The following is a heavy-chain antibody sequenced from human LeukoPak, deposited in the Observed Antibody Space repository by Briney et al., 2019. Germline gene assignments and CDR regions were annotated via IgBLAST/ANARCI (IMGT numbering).Heavy chain of an antibody. CDR3: ARSDASGWKDF. Sequence: ASVKVSCKASGYTFTDYYMHWVRQAPGQGLEWVGWINSNSGGTNYAQKFQGRVTITGDTSISAAYMELSRLTSDDAAVYYCARSDASGWKDFWGQGTLVTVSS. CDR1: GYTFTDYY. J-gene: IGHJ4*02. D-gene: IGHD6-19*01. CDR2: INSNSGGT. V-gene: IGHV1-2*02.